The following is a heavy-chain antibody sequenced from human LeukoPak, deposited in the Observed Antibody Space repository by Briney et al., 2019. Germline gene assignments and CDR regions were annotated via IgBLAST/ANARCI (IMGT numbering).Heavy chain of an antibody. CDR1: GFTFSSYA. J-gene: IGHJ4*02. CDR3: AKNSGWLAHFGY. V-gene: IGHV3-23*01. Sequence: GGSLRLSCAASGFTFSSYAMSLVRQAPERGLEWVSAISGSGGSTFYADSVKGRFTISRDNSKNTLYLQMNSLRAEDTAVYYCAKNSGWLAHFGYWGQGTLVTVSS. CDR2: ISGSGGST. D-gene: IGHD6-19*01.